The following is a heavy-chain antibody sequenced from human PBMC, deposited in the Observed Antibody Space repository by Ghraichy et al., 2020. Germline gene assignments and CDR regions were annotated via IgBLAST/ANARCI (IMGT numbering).Heavy chain of an antibody. D-gene: IGHD5-12*01. CDR1: GFTFSSYA. CDR3: ARAPWSGYDEHTAFFDY. J-gene: IGHJ4*02. Sequence: GGSLRLSCAASGFTFSSYAMHWVRQAPGKGLEWVAVISYDGSNKYYADSVKGRFTISRVNSKNTLYLQMNSLRAEDTAVYYCARAPWSGYDEHTAFFDYWGQGTLVTVSS. CDR2: ISYDGSNK. V-gene: IGHV3-30*04.